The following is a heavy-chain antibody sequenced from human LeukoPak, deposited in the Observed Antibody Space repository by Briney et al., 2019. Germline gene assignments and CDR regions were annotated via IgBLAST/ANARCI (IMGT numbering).Heavy chain of an antibody. CDR3: ARANYDFWSVDV. Sequence: EASVKVSCKASGYTFTGYYMHWVRQAPGQGLEWMGWINPNSGGTNYAQKFQGRVTTTRDTSISTAYMELSRLRSDDTAVYYCARANYDFWSVDVWGQGTTVTVSS. CDR1: GYTFTGYY. J-gene: IGHJ6*02. CDR2: INPNSGGT. D-gene: IGHD3-3*01. V-gene: IGHV1-2*02.